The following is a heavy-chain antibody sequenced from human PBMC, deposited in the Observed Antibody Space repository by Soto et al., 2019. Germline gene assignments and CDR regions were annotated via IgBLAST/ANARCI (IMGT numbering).Heavy chain of an antibody. Sequence: QVQLVQSGAEVKKPGSSVKVSCKASGGTFSSYTISWVRQAPGQGLEWMGRIIPILGIANYAQKFQGRVTITADKSTSTAYRERSSLRSEDTAVYYCARGGVVAATRAFDIWGQGTMVTVSS. V-gene: IGHV1-69*02. CDR3: ARGGVVAATRAFDI. D-gene: IGHD2-15*01. CDR2: IIPILGIA. J-gene: IGHJ3*02. CDR1: GGTFSSYT.